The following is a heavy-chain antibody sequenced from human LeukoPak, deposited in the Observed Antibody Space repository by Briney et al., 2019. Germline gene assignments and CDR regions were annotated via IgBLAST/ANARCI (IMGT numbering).Heavy chain of an antibody. Sequence: GGSLRLSCDASGFTFRNYAFHWVRQAPGKGLEWVALISYEGNYIYYANSVKGRFTISRDNSKNTLYLQMNSLRTEDTAVYYCARAGDYGSGSFRWRHFDYWGQGTLVTVSS. J-gene: IGHJ4*02. V-gene: IGHV3-30-3*01. CDR2: ISYEGNYI. D-gene: IGHD3-10*01. CDR3: ARAGDYGSGSFRWRHFDY. CDR1: GFTFRNYA.